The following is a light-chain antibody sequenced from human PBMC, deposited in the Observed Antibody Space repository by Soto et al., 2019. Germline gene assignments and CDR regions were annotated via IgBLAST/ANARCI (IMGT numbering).Light chain of an antibody. CDR2: YDD. V-gene: IGLV1-36*01. CDR1: SSNIGNNA. CDR3: AAWDDSLNGPV. Sequence: QLVLTQPPSVSEAPRQRVTISCSGSSSNIGNNAVNWYQQLPGKAPKLLIYYDDLLPSGVSDRFSGSKSGTSASLAISGLQSEDGADYYCAAWDDSLNGPVFGGGTKLTVL. J-gene: IGLJ2*01.